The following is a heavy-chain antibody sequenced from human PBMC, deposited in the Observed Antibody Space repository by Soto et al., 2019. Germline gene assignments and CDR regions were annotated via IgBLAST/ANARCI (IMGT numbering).Heavy chain of an antibody. CDR2: IANDGRSE. CDR3: AKDKGRTAIDY. Sequence: QVQLVESGGGVVQPGRSLRLSCAASGLTFSAAGMHWVRQAPGKGLEWVAFIANDGRSESYADSVKGRFTSSRDNSQNRLYLQMNGLRAEYTAVHYCAKDKGRTAIDYWGQGTLLSVSS. J-gene: IGHJ4*02. CDR1: GLTFSAAG. V-gene: IGHV3-30*18.